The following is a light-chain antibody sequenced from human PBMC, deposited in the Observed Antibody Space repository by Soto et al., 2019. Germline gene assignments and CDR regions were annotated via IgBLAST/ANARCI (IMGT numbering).Light chain of an antibody. V-gene: IGKV3-11*01. Sequence: EIVLTQSPATLSLSPGERATLSCRASQSVSSYLAWYQQKPGQAPRLLIYDASNRATGIPARFNGSGSGTDFTLTISSLEPEDFAVYYCQQRSNWPPRITFGQGTRLEIK. J-gene: IGKJ5*01. CDR2: DAS. CDR1: QSVSSY. CDR3: QQRSNWPPRIT.